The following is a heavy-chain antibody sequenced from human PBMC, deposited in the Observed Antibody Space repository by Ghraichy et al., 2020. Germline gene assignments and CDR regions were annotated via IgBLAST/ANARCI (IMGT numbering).Heavy chain of an antibody. J-gene: IGHJ6*02. CDR2: ISGYNVNT. CDR3: ARERLGYCNGASCYYYGIDV. Sequence: ASVKVSCKASGYTFSSFSFSWVRQAPGQGLEWMGWISGYNVNTNYAQNLQGRVTMTTESSTSTAYMELRSLRSDDSAVYFCARERLGYCNGASCYYYGIDVWGQGTTVTVYS. CDR1: GYTFSSFS. V-gene: IGHV1-18*01. D-gene: IGHD2-15*01.